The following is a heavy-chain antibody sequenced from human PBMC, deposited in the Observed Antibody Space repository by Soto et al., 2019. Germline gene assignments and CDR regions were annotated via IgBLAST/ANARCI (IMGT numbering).Heavy chain of an antibody. CDR1: RFTFDDYA. CDR3: AKSPSYYGDFDY. D-gene: IGHD4-17*01. V-gene: IGHV3-9*01. Sequence: EVQLVESGGGLVQPGRSLRLSCAASRFTFDDYAMHWVRQDPGKGLEWVSGISWNSGSIGYADSVKGRFTISRDNAKNSLYLQMNSLRAEDTALYYCAKSPSYYGDFDYWGQGTLVTVSS. CDR2: ISWNSGSI. J-gene: IGHJ4*02.